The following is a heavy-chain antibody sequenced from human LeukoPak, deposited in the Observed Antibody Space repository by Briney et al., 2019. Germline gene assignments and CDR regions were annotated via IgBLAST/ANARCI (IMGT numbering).Heavy chain of an antibody. CDR1: GGSVSSGSYY. D-gene: IGHD3-22*01. CDR2: IYYSGST. Sequence: KPSETLSLTCTVSGGSVSSGSYYWSWIRQPPGKGLGWIGYIYYSGSTNYNPSLKSRVTISVDTSKNQFSLKLSSVTAADTAVYYCAILPYYYDSSGYYYFDYWGQGTLVTVSS. V-gene: IGHV4-61*01. J-gene: IGHJ4*02. CDR3: AILPYYYDSSGYYYFDY.